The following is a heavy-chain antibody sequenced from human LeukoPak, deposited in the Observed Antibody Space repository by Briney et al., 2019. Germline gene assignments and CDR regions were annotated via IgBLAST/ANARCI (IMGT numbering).Heavy chain of an antibody. J-gene: IGHJ6*02. CDR3: ATPMAVAGIYYYYGMDV. CDR2: FDPEDGET. D-gene: IGHD6-19*01. Sequence: ASVKVSCKVSGYTLTELSMHWVRQAPGKGLEWMGGFDPEDGETINAQKFQGRVTMTEDTSTDTAYMELSSLRSEDTAVYYCATPMAVAGIYYYYGMDVWGQGTTVTVSS. V-gene: IGHV1-24*01. CDR1: GYTLTELS.